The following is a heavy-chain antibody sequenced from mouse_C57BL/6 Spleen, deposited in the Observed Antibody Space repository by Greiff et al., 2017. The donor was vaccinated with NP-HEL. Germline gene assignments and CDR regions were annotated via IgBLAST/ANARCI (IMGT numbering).Heavy chain of an antibody. Sequence: VQLQQSGAELARPGASVKMSCKASGYTFTSYTMHWVKQRPGQGLEWIGYINPSSGSTKYNQKFKDKATLTADKSSSTAYMQLSSLTSEDSAVYYGARGVGRDFDYWGQGTTLTVSS. D-gene: IGHD4-1*01. CDR3: ARGVGRDFDY. CDR2: INPSSGST. CDR1: GYTFTSYT. V-gene: IGHV1-4*01. J-gene: IGHJ2*01.